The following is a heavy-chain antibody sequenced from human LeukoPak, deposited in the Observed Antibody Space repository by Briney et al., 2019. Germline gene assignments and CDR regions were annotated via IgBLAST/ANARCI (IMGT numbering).Heavy chain of an antibody. J-gene: IGHJ4*02. V-gene: IGHV3-30-3*01. D-gene: IGHD6-19*01. CDR3: ASSAVAGTPFDY. Sequence: GGSLRLSCAASGFTFSSYAMHWVRQAPGKGLEWVAVISYDGSNKYYADSVKGRFTISRDNSKNTLYLQMNSLRAEDTAVYYWASSAVAGTPFDYGGQGPLVTVSS. CDR2: ISYDGSNK. CDR1: GFTFSSYA.